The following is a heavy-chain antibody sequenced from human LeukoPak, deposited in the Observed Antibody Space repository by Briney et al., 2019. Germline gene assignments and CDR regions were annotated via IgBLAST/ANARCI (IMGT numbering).Heavy chain of an antibody. CDR1: GFTFSSYW. CDR3: ATVGYAVVGFDY. D-gene: IGHD2-15*01. CDR2: TNTDGSST. Sequence: PGGSLRLSCAASGFTFSSYWMHWVRQAPGKGLVWVSGTNTDGSSTMYADSVKGRFTIARDNAKNTLYLQMNSLRSEDTAVYYCATVGYAVVGFDYWGQGTLVTVSS. V-gene: IGHV3-74*03. J-gene: IGHJ4*02.